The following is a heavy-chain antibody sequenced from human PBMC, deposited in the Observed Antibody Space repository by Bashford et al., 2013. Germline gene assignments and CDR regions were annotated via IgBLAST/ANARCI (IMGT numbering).Heavy chain of an antibody. D-gene: IGHD2-21*02. J-gene: IGHJ6*02. CDR2: ITGSGDST. Sequence: GSLRLSCAASGLMFINHAMSWVRQAPGKGLEWVSSITGSGDSTYYADSVKGRFTISRDNAKNTLFLQMNSLRAEDTAIYYCAKKLSPLSILLVTTDVWGHGTTVTVSS. V-gene: IGHV3-23*01. CDR1: GLMFINHA. CDR3: AKKLSPLSILLVTTDV.